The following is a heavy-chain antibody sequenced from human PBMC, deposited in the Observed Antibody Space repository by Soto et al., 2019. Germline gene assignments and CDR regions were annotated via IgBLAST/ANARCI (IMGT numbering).Heavy chain of an antibody. D-gene: IGHD1-26*01. CDR2: INHSGST. V-gene: IGHV4-34*02. CDR1: GGSFSAYY. J-gene: IGHJ6*02. CDR3: AKMRGGSYYFYYYGMDV. Sequence: QVQLQQWGAGLLKPSETLSLTCAVYGGSFSAYYWSWIRQPPGRGLEWIGEINHSGSTNYNPSLKSRVTISVDTSKNQFSLKRSSVTAADTAVYYCAKMRGGSYYFYYYGMDVWGQGTTVTVSS.